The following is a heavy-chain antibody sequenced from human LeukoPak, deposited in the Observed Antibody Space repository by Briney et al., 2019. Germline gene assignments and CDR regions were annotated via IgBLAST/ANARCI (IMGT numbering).Heavy chain of an antibody. V-gene: IGHV4-34*01. CDR2: INHSGST. D-gene: IGHD6-13*01. J-gene: IGHJ5*02. Sequence: SETLSLTCAVYGGSFSGYYWSWIRQPPGKGLEWIGEINHSGSTNYNPSLKSRVTISVDTSKNQFSLKLSSVTAADTAVYYCVAAAGGWFDPWGQGTLVTVSS. CDR3: VAAAGGWFDP. CDR1: GGSFSGYY.